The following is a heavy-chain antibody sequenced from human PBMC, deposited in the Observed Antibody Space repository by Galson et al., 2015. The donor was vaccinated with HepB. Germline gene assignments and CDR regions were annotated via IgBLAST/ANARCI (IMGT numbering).Heavy chain of an antibody. V-gene: IGHV4-59*01. CDR1: GGSISSYY. CDR2: IYYSGST. J-gene: IGHJ4*02. Sequence: SETLSLTCTVSGGSISSYYWSWIRQPPGKGLEWIGYIYYSGSTNYNPSLKSRVTISVDTSKNQFSLKLSSVTAADTAVYYCARTTYYYDSSGYYSPPLAFDYWGQGTLVTVSS. CDR3: ARTTYYYDSSGYYSPPLAFDY. D-gene: IGHD3-22*01.